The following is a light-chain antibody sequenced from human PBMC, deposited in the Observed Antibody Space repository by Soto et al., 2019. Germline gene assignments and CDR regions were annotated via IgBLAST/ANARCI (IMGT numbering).Light chain of an antibody. CDR1: QSVSSSY. V-gene: IGKV3-20*01. CDR2: GAS. J-gene: IGKJ1*01. CDR3: QQYGSSSWT. Sequence: ETVLTQSPGTLSLSPGERATLSCRASQSVSSSYLVWYQQKPGQAPRLLIYGASDRATGIPDRFSGSGSGTDFPLTISRREPEDFAVYYCQQYGSSSWTFGQGTKVEIK.